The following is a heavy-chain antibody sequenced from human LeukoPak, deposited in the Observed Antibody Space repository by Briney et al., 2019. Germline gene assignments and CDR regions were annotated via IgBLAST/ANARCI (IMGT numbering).Heavy chain of an antibody. D-gene: IGHD2-15*01. Sequence: GGSLRLSCAGSGFTFSSYAMSWVRQAPGKGLEWVSGINWNGGSIGYADSVKGRFTVSRDDAKNSLYLQMTSLRAEDTALYYCTRGYCSGGSCFAFDYWGQGTLVTVSS. J-gene: IGHJ4*02. CDR2: INWNGGSI. CDR1: GFTFSSYA. V-gene: IGHV3-20*04. CDR3: TRGYCSGGSCFAFDY.